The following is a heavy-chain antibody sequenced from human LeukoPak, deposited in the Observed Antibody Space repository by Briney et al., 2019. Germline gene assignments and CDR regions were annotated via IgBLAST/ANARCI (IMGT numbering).Heavy chain of an antibody. D-gene: IGHD2-8*01. Sequence: AGSLRLSCAGSGFSICNYWMSWVRQAPGKGLEGVASIRQDGSQIHYVDSVKGRFTISRDNAKNSLFLQMNSLRVEDTAIYYCARLKDDVTKFDYWGQGTLVTVSS. CDR3: ARLKDDVTKFDY. CDR2: IRQDGSQI. CDR1: GFSICNYW. J-gene: IGHJ4*02. V-gene: IGHV3-7*01.